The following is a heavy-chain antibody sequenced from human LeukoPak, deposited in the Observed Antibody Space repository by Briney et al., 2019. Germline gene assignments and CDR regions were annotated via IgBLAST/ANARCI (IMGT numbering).Heavy chain of an antibody. CDR2: INANNGNT. J-gene: IGHJ4*02. CDR1: GYSFTNYG. D-gene: IGHD2-8*01. V-gene: IGHV1-18*01. CDR3: SRASPRDCTNGRWWVDH. Sequence: VASVKVSCKASGYSFTNYGFTWVRQAPGQGLEWMGWINANNGNTNYAQRLQGRVTRTIDTSTNTAYMELRSLRSDDTTVYYCSRASPRDCTNGRWWVDHWRQGTLVAVSS.